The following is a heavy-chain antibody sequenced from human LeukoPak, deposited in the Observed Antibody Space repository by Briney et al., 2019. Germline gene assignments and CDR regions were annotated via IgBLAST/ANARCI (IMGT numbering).Heavy chain of an antibody. CDR1: GGTFSSYA. CDR3: ARAPGSVDAFDI. D-gene: IGHD2-15*01. V-gene: IGHV1-69*05. CDR2: IIPIFGTA. J-gene: IGHJ3*02. Sequence: SVKVSCKASGGTFSSYAISWVRQAPGQGLEWMGGIIPIFGTANYAQKFQGRVTITTDESTSTSYMELSSLRSEDTAVYYCARAPGSVDAFDIWGQGTMVTVSS.